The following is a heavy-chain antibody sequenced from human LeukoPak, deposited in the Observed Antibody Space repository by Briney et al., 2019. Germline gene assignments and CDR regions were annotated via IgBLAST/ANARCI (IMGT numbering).Heavy chain of an antibody. D-gene: IGHD3-10*01. CDR1: GGSISSYY. V-gene: IGHV4-59*01. J-gene: IGHJ4*02. CDR2: IYYTGST. Sequence: SETLSLTCTVSGGSISSYYWSWIRQPPGKGLEWIGYIYYTGSTNYNPSLKSRVTISVDTSKNQFSLRLSSVTAADTAVYYCARENYYGSGSYGDYFEYWGRGALVTVSS. CDR3: ARENYYGSGSYGDYFEY.